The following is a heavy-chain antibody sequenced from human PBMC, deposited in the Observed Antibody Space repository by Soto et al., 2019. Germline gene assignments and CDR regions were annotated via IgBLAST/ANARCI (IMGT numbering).Heavy chain of an antibody. J-gene: IGHJ6*02. D-gene: IGHD1-26*01. CDR1: GYTFTSYD. V-gene: IGHV1-8*01. CDR2: MNPNSGNT. Sequence: QVQLVQSGAEVKKPGASVKVSCKASGYTFTSYDINWVRQATGQGREWMGWMNPNSGNTGYAQKFQGRVTMTRNTSISTAYMELSSLRSEDTAVYYCARVKLRHARGYYYYGMDVWGQGTTVTVSS. CDR3: ARVKLRHARGYYYYGMDV.